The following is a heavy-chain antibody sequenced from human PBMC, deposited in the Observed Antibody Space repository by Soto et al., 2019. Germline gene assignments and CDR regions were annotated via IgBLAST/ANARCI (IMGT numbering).Heavy chain of an antibody. J-gene: IGHJ6*02. CDR2: IVVASGRT. CDR3: SADHPHTAIGWPV. Sequence: SVKVSCKASGFDFGSFGIQFLRQTRGRGLEWIGWIVVASGRTNYARQFQGRVAFSRDMSSTTAYMDLYDLKSDDTAVYFCSADHPHTAIGWPVWGQGTTVTVS. V-gene: IGHV1-58*02. CDR1: GFDFGSFG.